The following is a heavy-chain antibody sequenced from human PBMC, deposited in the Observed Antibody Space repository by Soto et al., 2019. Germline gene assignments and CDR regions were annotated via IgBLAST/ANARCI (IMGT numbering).Heavy chain of an antibody. CDR2: IIPILGIA. CDR1: GGTFSSYT. D-gene: IGHD4-17*01. J-gene: IGHJ5*02. V-gene: IGHV1-69*02. CDR3: ARAGGITSSDYGDYA. Sequence: GASVKVSCKASGGTFSSYTISWVRQAPGQGLEWMGRIIPILGIANYAQKFQGRVTITADKSTSTAYMELSSLRSEDTAVYYCARAGGITSSDYGDYAWGQGTLVTVSS.